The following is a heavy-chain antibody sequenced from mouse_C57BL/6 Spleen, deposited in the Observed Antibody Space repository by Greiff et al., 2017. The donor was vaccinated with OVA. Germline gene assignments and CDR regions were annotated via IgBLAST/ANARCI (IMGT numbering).Heavy chain of an antibody. D-gene: IGHD1-1*01. V-gene: IGHV1-5*01. J-gene: IGHJ1*03. Sequence: EVQLQQSGTVLARPGASVKMSCKTSGYTFTSYWMHWVKQRPGQGLEWIWAIYPGNSDTSYNQKFKGKAKLTAVTSASTAYMELSSLTNEDSAVYYCTGDYYGSSHWYFDVWGTGTTVTVSS. CDR1: GYTFTSYW. CDR3: TGDYYGSSHWYFDV. CDR2: IYPGNSDT.